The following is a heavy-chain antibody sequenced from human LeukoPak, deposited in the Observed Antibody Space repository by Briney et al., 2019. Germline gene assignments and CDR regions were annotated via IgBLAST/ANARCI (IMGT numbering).Heavy chain of an antibody. V-gene: IGHV3-23*01. Sequence: QPGGSLRLSCAASGFTFSNYAMSWVRQAPGKGLEWVSSISGSVGSTVYADSVKGRFTISRDNSKNTLYLQMNSLRAEDTAVYYCAKDVYGDYGGLVYWGQGTLVTVSS. CDR1: GFTFSNYA. CDR3: AKDVYGDYGGLVY. CDR2: ISGSVGST. J-gene: IGHJ4*02. D-gene: IGHD4-17*01.